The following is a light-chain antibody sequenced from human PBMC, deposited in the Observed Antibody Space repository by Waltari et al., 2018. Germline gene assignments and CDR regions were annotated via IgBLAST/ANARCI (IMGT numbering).Light chain of an antibody. CDR2: GDS. J-gene: IGKJ2*01. Sequence: EVVLTQSPGTLSLSPGERAALSSRASQSVSRSRLAWYRHKPGQAPRPLTYGDSGRATGIPDRFSGSGSGTDFSLTISRVEPEDFAVYYCQQYGSSVMYTFGQGTKLEIK. CDR1: QSVSRSR. V-gene: IGKV3-20*01. CDR3: QQYGSSVMYT.